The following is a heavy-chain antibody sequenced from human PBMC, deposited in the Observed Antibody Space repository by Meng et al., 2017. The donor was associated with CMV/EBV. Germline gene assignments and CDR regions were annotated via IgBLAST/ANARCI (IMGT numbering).Heavy chain of an antibody. CDR3: ASRTSSIAARNYYYGMDV. V-gene: IGHV1-8*02. D-gene: IGHD6-6*01. Sequence: ASVKVSCKASGYTFTSYYMHWVRQATGQGLEWMGWMNPNSGNTGYAQKFQGRVTMTRNTSISTAYMELSSLRSEDTAVYYCASRTSSIAARNYYYGMDVWGQGTTVTVSS. CDR2: MNPNSGNT. CDR1: GYTFTSYY. J-gene: IGHJ6*02.